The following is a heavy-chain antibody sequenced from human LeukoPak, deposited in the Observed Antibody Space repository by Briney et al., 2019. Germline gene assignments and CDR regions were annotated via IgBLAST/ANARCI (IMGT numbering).Heavy chain of an antibody. D-gene: IGHD5-24*01. V-gene: IGHV4-39*02. Sequence: SETLSLTCTVSGVSITGISYYCGWLRQPPGKGLEWIGSIYYSGSASYNPSLKSRVTISVDTSKNHFSLELKSLTVADTAVYYCANGAKFDPWGPGTLVTVSS. CDR3: ANGAKFDP. CDR2: IYYSGSA. J-gene: IGHJ5*02. CDR1: GVSITGISYY.